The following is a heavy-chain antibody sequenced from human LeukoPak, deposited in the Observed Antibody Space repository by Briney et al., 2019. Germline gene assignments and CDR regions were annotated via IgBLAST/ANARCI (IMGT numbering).Heavy chain of an antibody. CDR2: IRNKANGYTT. D-gene: IGHD6-19*01. J-gene: IGHJ3*02. V-gene: IGHV3-72*01. Sequence: GGSLRLSCAASGFTFSGHYMDWVRQAPGKGLEWVGRIRNKANGYTTDYAASVKGRFTISRDDSKNSLYLQMNSLRAEDTAVYYCARDRIAVAGIGVRAFDIWGQGTMVTVSS. CDR3: ARDRIAVAGIGVRAFDI. CDR1: GFTFSGHY.